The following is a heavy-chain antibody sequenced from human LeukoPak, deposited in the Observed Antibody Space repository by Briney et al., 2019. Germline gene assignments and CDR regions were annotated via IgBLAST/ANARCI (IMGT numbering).Heavy chain of an antibody. J-gene: IGHJ5*02. Sequence: SVKVSCKASGGTFSSYAISWVRQAPGQGLEWMGRIIPILGIANYAQKFQGRVTITADKSTSTAYMELSSLRSEDTAVYYCARDPRIQSGWFDPWGQGTLVTVSS. CDR2: IIPILGIA. V-gene: IGHV1-69*04. CDR3: ARDPRIQSGWFDP. CDR1: GGTFSSYA.